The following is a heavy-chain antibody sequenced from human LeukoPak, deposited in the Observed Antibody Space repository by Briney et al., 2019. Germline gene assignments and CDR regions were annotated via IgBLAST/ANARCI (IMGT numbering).Heavy chain of an antibody. Sequence: PSETLSLTCTVSGGSISSGSYYWSWIRQPAGKGLEWIGRIYTSGSTNYNPSLKSRVTISVDTSKNQFSLKLSSVTAADTAVYYCARGWWELLDYWGQGTLVTVS. CDR3: ARGWWELLDY. CDR1: GGSISSGSYY. J-gene: IGHJ4*02. D-gene: IGHD1-26*01. CDR2: IYTSGST. V-gene: IGHV4-61*02.